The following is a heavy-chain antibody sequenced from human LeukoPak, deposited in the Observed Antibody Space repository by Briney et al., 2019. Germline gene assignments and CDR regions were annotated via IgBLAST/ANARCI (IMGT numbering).Heavy chain of an antibody. D-gene: IGHD4-23*01. J-gene: IGHJ3*02. CDR3: ARGDCGGNLDAFDI. CDR1: GDSVSSNSAA. V-gene: IGHV6-1*01. Sequence: KTSHTLALTCAISGDSVSSNSAAWNWIRQSPSRGLEWLGRTYYRSKWYNDYAVSVKSRITINPDTSKNQFSLQLNSVTPEDTAVYCCARGDCGGNLDAFDIWGQGTMVTVSS. CDR2: TYYRSKWYN.